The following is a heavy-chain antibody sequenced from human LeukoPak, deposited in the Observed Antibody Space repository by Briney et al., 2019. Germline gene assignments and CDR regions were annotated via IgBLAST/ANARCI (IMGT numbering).Heavy chain of an antibody. V-gene: IGHV1-18*01. CDR3: ARDRRVAGELSFPDAFDI. CDR1: GYTFTSYG. J-gene: IGHJ3*02. CDR2: ISAYNGNT. D-gene: IGHD3-16*02. Sequence: ASVKVSCKASGYTFTSYGISWVRQAPGQGLEWMGWISAYNGNTNYAQKLQGRVTMTTDTSTSTAYMELRSLRSEDTAVYYCARDRRVAGELSFPDAFDIWGQGTMVTVSS.